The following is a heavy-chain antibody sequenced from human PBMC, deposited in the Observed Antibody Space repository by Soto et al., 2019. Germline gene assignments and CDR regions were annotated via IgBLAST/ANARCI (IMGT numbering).Heavy chain of an antibody. CDR3: ARGWQRVTGTYDS. D-gene: IGHD1-1*01. CDR2: IYYSETT. CDR1: DGSVTSGFYY. J-gene: IGHJ4*02. V-gene: IGHV4-31*03. Sequence: QVQLQQSGPGLVKPPQTLSLTCSVPDGSVTSGFYYWHWSRQRPGKGLEWIGYIYYSETTYYNPSLSGRVAISVDTSKNHLFLTLTSVTAADTAVYYCARGWQRVTGTYDSWGQGTLVTVSS.